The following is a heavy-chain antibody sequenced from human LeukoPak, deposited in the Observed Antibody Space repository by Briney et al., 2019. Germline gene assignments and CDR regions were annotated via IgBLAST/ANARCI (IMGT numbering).Heavy chain of an antibody. CDR3: ARTPMVRGVPNWFDP. CDR2: INHSGST. CDR1: GGSLSGYY. Sequence: SETLSLTCAVYGGSLSGYYWSWIRQPPGKGLEWIGEINHSGSTNYHPSLKSRVTISVDTSKNQFSLKLSSVTAADTAVYYCARTPMVRGVPNWFDPWGQGTLVTVSS. J-gene: IGHJ5*02. D-gene: IGHD3-10*01. V-gene: IGHV4-34*01.